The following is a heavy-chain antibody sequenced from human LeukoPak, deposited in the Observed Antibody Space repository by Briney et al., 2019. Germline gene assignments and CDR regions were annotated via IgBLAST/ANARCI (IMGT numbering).Heavy chain of an antibody. CDR3: ARYSSGYYYVKAPYFDY. J-gene: IGHJ4*02. D-gene: IGHD3-22*01. CDR1: GGSSSGYY. Sequence: SETLSLTCAVYGGSSSGYYWSWIRQPPGKGLEWIGEINHSGSTNYNPSLKSRVTISVDTSKNQFSLKLSSVTAADTAVYYCARYSSGYYYVKAPYFDYWGQGTLVTVSS. V-gene: IGHV4-34*01. CDR2: INHSGST.